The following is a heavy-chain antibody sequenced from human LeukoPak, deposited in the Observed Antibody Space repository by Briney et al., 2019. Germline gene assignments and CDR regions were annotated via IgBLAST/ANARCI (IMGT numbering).Heavy chain of an antibody. CDR3: AKISTVTENFHH. D-gene: IGHD4-17*01. CDR1: GFAFGNYA. Sequence: PGRSLRLSCAASGFAFGNYAMGWVRQAPSKGLEWVSSIDSTGSYTPSADSINGRLTISRDNSENTVYLQMNSLRAEDTAVYSCAKISTVTENFHHWGQGTLVTVSS. J-gene: IGHJ4*02. V-gene: IGHV3-23*01. CDR2: IDSTGSYT.